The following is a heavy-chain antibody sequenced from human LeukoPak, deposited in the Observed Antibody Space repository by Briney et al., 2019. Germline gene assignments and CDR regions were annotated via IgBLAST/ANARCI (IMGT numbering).Heavy chain of an antibody. D-gene: IGHD3/OR15-3a*01. V-gene: IGHV4-59*01. CDR3: AGTGYYFDY. Sequence: SETLSLTCTVSDDSITIYYWTWIRQPPGKGLEWIGYIDHTGSTNYNPSLNSRVTISRDTSKNQFSLKLSSVTAADTAVYYCAGTGYYFDYWGQGTLVTVSS. CDR2: IDHTGST. CDR1: DDSITIYY. J-gene: IGHJ4*02.